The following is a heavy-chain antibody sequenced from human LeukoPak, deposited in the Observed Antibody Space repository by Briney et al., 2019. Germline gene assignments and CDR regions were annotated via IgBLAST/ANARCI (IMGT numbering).Heavy chain of an antibody. J-gene: IGHJ5*02. CDR3: ATEPIYGSGSYYKGGDWFDP. CDR1: GYTLTELS. Sequence: ASVKVSRKVSGYTLTELSMHWVRQAPGKGLEWMGGFDPEDGETIYAQKFQGRVTMTEDTSTDTAYMELSSLRSEDTAVYYCATEPIYGSGSYYKGGDWFDPWGQGTLVTVSS. CDR2: FDPEDGET. V-gene: IGHV1-24*01. D-gene: IGHD3-10*01.